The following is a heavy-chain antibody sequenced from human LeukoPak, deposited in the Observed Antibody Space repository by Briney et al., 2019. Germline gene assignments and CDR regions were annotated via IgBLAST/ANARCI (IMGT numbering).Heavy chain of an antibody. J-gene: IGHJ5*02. CDR3: ARSGIAAAVNWFDP. D-gene: IGHD6-13*01. CDR1: GFTVSSNY. CDR2: IYSGGST. Sequence: PPGGSLRLSCAASGFTVSSNYMSWVRQAPGKGLEWVSVIYSGGSTYYADSVRGRFTISRDNSKNTLYLQMNSLRAEDTAVYYCARSGIAAAVNWFDPWGQGTLVTVSS. V-gene: IGHV3-53*01.